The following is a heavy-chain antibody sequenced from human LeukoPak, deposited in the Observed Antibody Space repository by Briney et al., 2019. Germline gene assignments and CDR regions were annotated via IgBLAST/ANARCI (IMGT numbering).Heavy chain of an antibody. CDR1: GFTFSNYA. Sequence: GGSLRLSCAASGFTFSNYAMNWVRQAPGKGLEWVSAISGSGGSTYYADSVKGRFTISRDNSKNTLYLQMNSLRAEDTAVYYCAPGPRGGTVTTFDFDYWGQGTLVTVFS. J-gene: IGHJ4*02. V-gene: IGHV3-23*01. D-gene: IGHD4-17*01. CDR3: APGPRGGTVTTFDFDY. CDR2: ISGSGGST.